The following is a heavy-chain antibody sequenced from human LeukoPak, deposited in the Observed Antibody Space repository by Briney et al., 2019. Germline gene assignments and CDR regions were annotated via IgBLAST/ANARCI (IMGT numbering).Heavy chain of an antibody. CDR3: ARGIRDYVWGSYRFQH. V-gene: IGHV4-34*01. D-gene: IGHD3-16*02. Sequence: SETLSLTCAVYGGSFSGYYWSWIRQPPGKGLEWIGEINHSGSTNYNPSLKGRVTISVDTSKNQFSLKLSSVTAADTAAYYCARGIRDYVWGSYRFQHWGQGTLVTVSS. CDR2: INHSGST. CDR1: GGSFSGYY. J-gene: IGHJ1*01.